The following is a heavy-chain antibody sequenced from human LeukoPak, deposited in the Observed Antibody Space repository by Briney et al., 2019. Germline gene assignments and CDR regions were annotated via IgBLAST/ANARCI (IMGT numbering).Heavy chain of an antibody. V-gene: IGHV4-39*01. CDR2: IYYSGST. J-gene: IGHJ4*02. CDR3: ARHVYPISSFDY. Sequence: SETLSLTCALSGGSIRSSSYYWGWIRPPPGKGLEWIGSIYYSGSTYYNPSLKSRVTISVDTSKNQFSLKLSSVTAADTAVYYCARHVYPISSFDYWGQGTLVTVSS. CDR1: GGSIRSSSYY. D-gene: IGHD2/OR15-2a*01.